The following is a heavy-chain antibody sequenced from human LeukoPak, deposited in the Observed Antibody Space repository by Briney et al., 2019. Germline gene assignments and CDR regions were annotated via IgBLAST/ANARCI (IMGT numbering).Heavy chain of an antibody. CDR3: ARTLVEMATMWDAFDI. V-gene: IGHV4-39*01. Sequence: SETLSLTCTVSGGSISSSSYYWGWIRQPPGKGLEWIGNIYYSGSTYYNPSPKSQVTISVDTSKNKFSLKVNSVTAADTAVYYCARTLVEMATMWDAFDIWGQGTMVTVSS. CDR1: GGSISSSSYY. J-gene: IGHJ3*02. D-gene: IGHD5-24*01. CDR2: IYYSGST.